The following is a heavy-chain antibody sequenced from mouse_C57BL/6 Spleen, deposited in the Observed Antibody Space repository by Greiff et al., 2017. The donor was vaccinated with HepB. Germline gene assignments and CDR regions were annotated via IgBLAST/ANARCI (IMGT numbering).Heavy chain of an antibody. CDR3: ARNSYGYGAWFAY. D-gene: IGHD2-2*01. Sequence: VQLQQSGAELVKPGASVKLSCTAPGFNIKDYYMHWVKQSTEQGLEWIGRIDPEDGETKYAPKFQGKATITADTSSNTAYLQLSSLTSEDPAVYYCARNSYGYGAWFAYWGQGTLVTVSA. V-gene: IGHV14-2*01. CDR2: IDPEDGET. CDR1: GFNIKDYY. J-gene: IGHJ3*01.